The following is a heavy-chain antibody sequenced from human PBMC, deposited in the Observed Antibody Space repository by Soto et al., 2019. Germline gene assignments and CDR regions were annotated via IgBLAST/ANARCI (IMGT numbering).Heavy chain of an antibody. J-gene: IGHJ6*03. CDR1: GGSISSYY. CDR2: IYYSGST. D-gene: IGHD1-1*01. CDR3: ASLRRLAPGDYSYYMDV. V-gene: IGHV4-59*08. Sequence: PSETLSLTCTVSGGSISSYYWSWIRQPPGKGLEWIGYIYYSGSTNYNPSLKSRVTISVDTSKNQFSLKLSSVTAADTAVYYCASLRRLAPGDYSYYMDVWGKGTTVTVSS.